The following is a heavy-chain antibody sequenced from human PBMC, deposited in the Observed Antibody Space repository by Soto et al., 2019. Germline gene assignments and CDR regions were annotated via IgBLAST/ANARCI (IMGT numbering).Heavy chain of an antibody. V-gene: IGHV4-39*02. J-gene: IGHJ3*02. Sequence: SETLSLTCTVSGGSISSTTCYWGWIRQPPGKGLEWIGSVYYSGSTYYNPSLKSRATISVDTSKNHFSLKLSSVTAADTAVYYCARRSIVSSDMAATMNAFDIWGQGTMVTVSS. CDR2: VYYSGST. CDR1: GGSISSTTCY. D-gene: IGHD5-12*01. CDR3: ARRSIVSSDMAATMNAFDI.